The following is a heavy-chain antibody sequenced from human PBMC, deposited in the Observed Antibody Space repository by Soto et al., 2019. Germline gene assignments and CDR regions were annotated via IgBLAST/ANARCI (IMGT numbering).Heavy chain of an antibody. CDR1: GYTFSSYG. J-gene: IGHJ6*02. CDR2: ISAYNDDT. Sequence: ASVKVSCKASGYTFSSYGISWVRQAPGQGLEWMGWISAYNDDTNYAQIVQGRITMTTDTSTSTAYMELRSLRSDDTAVYYCARERRDAYNLFYGMDVWGQGTTVTVS. CDR3: ARERRDAYNLFYGMDV. D-gene: IGHD1-1*01. V-gene: IGHV1-18*01.